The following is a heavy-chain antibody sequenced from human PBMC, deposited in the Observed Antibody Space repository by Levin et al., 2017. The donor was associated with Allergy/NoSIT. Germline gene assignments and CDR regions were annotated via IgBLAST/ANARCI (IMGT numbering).Heavy chain of an antibody. CDR3: ARDTAMATIYWYFDR. CDR1: GGSFSGYY. J-gene: IGHJ2*01. V-gene: IGHV4-34*01. Sequence: SETLSLTCAVYGGSFSGYYWSWIRQPPGKGLEWIGEINHSGSTNYNPSLKSRVTISVDTSKNQFSLKLSSVTAADTAVYYCARDTAMATIYWYFDRWGRGTLVTVSS. CDR2: INHSGST. D-gene: IGHD5-18*01.